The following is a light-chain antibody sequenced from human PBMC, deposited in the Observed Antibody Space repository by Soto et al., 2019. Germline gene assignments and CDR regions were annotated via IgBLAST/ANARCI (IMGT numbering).Light chain of an antibody. J-gene: IGLJ2*01. CDR2: EVS. V-gene: IGLV2-8*01. CDR3: RSFAGSPVV. CDR1: SSDVGDENY. Sequence: QSVLTQPPSASGSPGQSVTITCSGTSSDVGDENYVSWYQQHPGKVPKLILYEVSKRPSGVPDRFSGSRSGNTASLTVSVLQAEDAADYYCRSFAGSPVVFGGGTKLTVL.